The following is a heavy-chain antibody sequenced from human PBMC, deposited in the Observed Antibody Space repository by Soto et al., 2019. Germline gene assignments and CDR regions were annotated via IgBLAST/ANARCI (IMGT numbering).Heavy chain of an antibody. V-gene: IGHV4-31*03. CDR2: TYYSGST. Sequence: SETLSLTCTVPGGSISSGGYYWSWIRQHPGKGLEWIGYTYYSGSTYYNPSLKSRVTISVDTSKNQFSLKLSSVTAADTAVYYCARAGSYCGGDCYWNDAFDIWGQGTMVTVSS. CDR1: GGSISSGGYY. J-gene: IGHJ3*02. D-gene: IGHD2-21*02. CDR3: ARAGSYCGGDCYWNDAFDI.